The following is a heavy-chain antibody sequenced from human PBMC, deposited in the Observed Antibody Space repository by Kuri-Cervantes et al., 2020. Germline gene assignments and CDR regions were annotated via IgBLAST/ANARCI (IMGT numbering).Heavy chain of an antibody. CDR3: ARELTYYYDSSGTFDP. Sequence: GGSLRLSCAAPGFTFSSNAMTWVRQAPGKGLEWVSSISDSGDRTYYADSMKGRFTISRDNSKNTLYLQMNSLRAEDTAVYYCARELTYYYDSSGTFDPWGKGTLVTVSS. D-gene: IGHD3-22*01. J-gene: IGHJ5*02. V-gene: IGHV3-23*01. CDR1: GFTFSSNA. CDR2: ISDSGDRT.